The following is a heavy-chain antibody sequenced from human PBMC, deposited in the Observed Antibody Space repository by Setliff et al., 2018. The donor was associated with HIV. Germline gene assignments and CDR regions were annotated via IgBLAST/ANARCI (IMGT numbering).Heavy chain of an antibody. CDR3: AKDGISGGAYPPYYFDY. CDR1: GFTFSDYY. CDR2: ISSSGTTI. V-gene: IGHV3-11*01. Sequence: PGGSLRLSCTASGFTFSDYYMSWIRQSPGKGLEWISYISSSGTTIYYADSVKGRFTISRDNSKNTLYLLMNGLRVEDTAVYYCAKDGISGGAYPPYYFDYWGHGTLVTVSS. J-gene: IGHJ4*01. D-gene: IGHD2-15*01.